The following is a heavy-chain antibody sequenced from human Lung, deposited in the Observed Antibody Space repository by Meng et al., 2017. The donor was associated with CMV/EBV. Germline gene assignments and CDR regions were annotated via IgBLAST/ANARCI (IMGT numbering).Heavy chain of an antibody. V-gene: IGHV3-30-3*01. CDR1: GFTFSSYA. J-gene: IGHJ3*02. Sequence: GESLKISCAASGFTFSSYAMHWVRQAPGKGLEWVAVISYDGSNKYYADSVKGRFTISRDNSKNTLYLQMNSLRAEDTAVYYCARGEHRIAVAGSAFGIWGQGTMVTVSS. D-gene: IGHD6-19*01. CDR3: ARGEHRIAVAGSAFGI. CDR2: ISYDGSNK.